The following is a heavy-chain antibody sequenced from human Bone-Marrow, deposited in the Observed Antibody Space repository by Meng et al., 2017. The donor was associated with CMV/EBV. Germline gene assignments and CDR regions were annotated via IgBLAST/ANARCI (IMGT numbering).Heavy chain of an antibody. J-gene: IGHJ4*02. Sequence: GESLKISCVASGFTFSGYWMHWVRQAPGKGLVWVSRINGDDSSRNYADSVMGRLTISRDNAKNTLYLQMNGLRPEDTAVYYCARGAYGYLPLYGPDFWGQGTLVTVSS. V-gene: IGHV3-74*01. CDR2: INGDDSSR. D-gene: IGHD5-12*01. CDR1: GFTFSGYW. CDR3: ARGAYGYLPLYGPDF.